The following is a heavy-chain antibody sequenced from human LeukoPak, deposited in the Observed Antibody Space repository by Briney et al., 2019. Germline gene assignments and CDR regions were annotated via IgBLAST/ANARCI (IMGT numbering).Heavy chain of an antibody. CDR2: IKTKAEGGTI. Sequence: GGSLRLSCAGSGFIFSDAWMSWVRRAPGKGLEWVARIKTKAEGGTIDYAAPVKGRFIISRDDSEKGLDLQMSSLKSEDTGVYYCTTDLDYWGQGTLVTVSS. CDR3: TTDLDY. J-gene: IGHJ4*02. V-gene: IGHV3-15*01. CDR1: GFIFSDAW.